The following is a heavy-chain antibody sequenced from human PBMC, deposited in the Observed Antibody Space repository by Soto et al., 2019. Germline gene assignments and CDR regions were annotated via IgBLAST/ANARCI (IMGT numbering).Heavy chain of an antibody. J-gene: IGHJ6*02. D-gene: IGHD3-22*01. CDR3: ARDPGDSSVSETDYYYGMDV. Sequence: GGSLRLSCAASGFTFSSYWMHWVRQAPGKGLVWVSRINSDGSSTSYADSVKGRFTISRDNAKNTLYLQMNSLRAEDTAVYYCARDPGDSSVSETDYYYGMDVWGQGTTVTVSS. CDR2: INSDGSST. V-gene: IGHV3-74*01. CDR1: GFTFSSYW.